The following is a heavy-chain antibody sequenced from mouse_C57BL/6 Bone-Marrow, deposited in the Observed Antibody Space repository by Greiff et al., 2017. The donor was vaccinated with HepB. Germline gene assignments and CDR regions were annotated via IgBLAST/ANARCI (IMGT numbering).Heavy chain of an antibody. V-gene: IGHV1-69*01. CDR2: IDPSDSYT. CDR1: GYTFTSYW. Sequence: QVQLQQPGAELVMPGASVKLSCKASGYTFTSYWMHWVKQRPGQGLEWIGEIDPSDSYTNYNQKFKGKSTLTVDKSSSTAYMQLSSLTSEDSAVYYRARGLRLRRAYWGQGTLVTVSA. D-gene: IGHD3-2*02. J-gene: IGHJ3*01. CDR3: ARGLRLRRAY.